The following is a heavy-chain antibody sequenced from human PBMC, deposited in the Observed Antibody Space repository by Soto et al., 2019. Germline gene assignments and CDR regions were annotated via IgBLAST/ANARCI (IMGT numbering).Heavy chain of an antibody. CDR3: ARNTYYYGSGSYTLPFMEV. CDR1: GYSFTSYW. Sequence: GESLKISCKGSGYSFTSYWIGWVRQMPGKGLEWMGIIYPGDSDTRYSPSFQGQVTISADKSISTAYLQWSSLKASDTAMYYCARNTYYYGSGSYTLPFMEVWGQGTTVTVSS. D-gene: IGHD3-10*01. J-gene: IGHJ6*02. CDR2: IYPGDSDT. V-gene: IGHV5-51*01.